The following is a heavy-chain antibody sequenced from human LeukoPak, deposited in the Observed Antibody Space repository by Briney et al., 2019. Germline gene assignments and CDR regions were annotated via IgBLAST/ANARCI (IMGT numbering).Heavy chain of an antibody. CDR3: ARERMYSGSGSTYPYYDY. V-gene: IGHV3-7*01. CDR1: GFTFSTYW. CDR2: IKPDGGEK. D-gene: IGHD3-10*01. J-gene: IGHJ4*02. Sequence: GGSVSLSCAASGFTFSTYWMTWVRQSPGKGREWVPNIKPDGGEKYFVDSVKGRFSISRDNAKNALYLEMNSLRAEDTAEYFCARERMYSGSGSTYPYYDYWGQGTLVTVSS.